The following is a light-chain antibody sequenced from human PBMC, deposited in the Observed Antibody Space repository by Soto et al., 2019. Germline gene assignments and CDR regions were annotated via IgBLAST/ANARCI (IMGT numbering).Light chain of an antibody. V-gene: IGKV1-12*01. CDR3: QQANSFPRT. CDR2: AAS. J-gene: IGKJ1*01. CDR1: QAISTW. Sequence: DLQMTQSPSSVSASVGDRVTITCRASQAISTWLAWYQQKPGKAPKLLIYAASTLHGGVPSRFSGSGSGTDFTLTISSLQPEDFATYYCQQANSFPRTFGQGTKVEIE.